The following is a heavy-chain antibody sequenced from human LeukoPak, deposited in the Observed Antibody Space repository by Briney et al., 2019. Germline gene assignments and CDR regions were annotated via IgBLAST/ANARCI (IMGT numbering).Heavy chain of an antibody. J-gene: IGHJ4*02. CDR3: AREGGYSSNSPHIDY. CDR1: GFTFSSYW. Sequence: GGSLRLSCAASGFTFSSYWMSWVRQAPGKGLEWVANIKQDGSKKYYVDSVKGRFTISRDNAKNSLYLQMNSLRAEDTAVYYCAREGGYSSNSPHIDYWGQGTLVTVSS. CDR2: IKQDGSKK. V-gene: IGHV3-7*05. D-gene: IGHD6-19*01.